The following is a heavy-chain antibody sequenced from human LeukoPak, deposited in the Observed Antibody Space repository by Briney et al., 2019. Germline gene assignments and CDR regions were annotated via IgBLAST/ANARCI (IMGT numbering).Heavy chain of an antibody. CDR2: IYYSGST. J-gene: IGHJ2*01. CDR1: GGSISSTSYY. D-gene: IGHD3-10*01. CDR3: ARSPAGVWYFDL. V-gene: IGHV4-39*01. Sequence: PSETLSLTCTVSGGSISSTSYYWGWIRQPPGKGLEWIGIIYYSGSTYYNPSLKSRVTISVDASKNQFSLELSSVTAADTAVYYCARSPAGVWYFDLWGRGTLVTVSS.